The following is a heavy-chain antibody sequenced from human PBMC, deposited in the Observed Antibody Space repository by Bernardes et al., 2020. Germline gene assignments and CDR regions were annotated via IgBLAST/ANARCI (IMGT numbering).Heavy chain of an antibody. J-gene: IGHJ6*02. CDR2: INHGRTT. CDR1: NGSFNGPY. V-gene: IGHV4-34*01. D-gene: IGHD2-2*01. CDR3: ARGAVGYCSSTTCRNYYYGLDV. Sequence: SETLSLTCVVSNGSFNGPYWSWVRQPPGKGLEWIGEINHGRTTNYSPSPESRVTISVDTSKNQFSLKLTPVTAAEPAVYYCARGAVGYCSSTTCRNYYYGLDVWGQGTPVTVSS.